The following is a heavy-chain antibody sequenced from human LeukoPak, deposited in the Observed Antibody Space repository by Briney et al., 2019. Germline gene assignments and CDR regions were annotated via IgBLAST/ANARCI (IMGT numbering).Heavy chain of an antibody. CDR3: ARLRVITYYYDSSGYMPFDY. Sequence: SETLSLTCTVSGGSISSYYWSWIRQPPGKGLEWIGYIYYSGSTNYNPSLKSRVTISVDTSKNQFSLKLSSVTAADTAVYYCARLRVITYYYDSSGYMPFDYWGQGTLVTVSS. J-gene: IGHJ4*02. D-gene: IGHD3-22*01. CDR2: IYYSGST. CDR1: GGSISSYY. V-gene: IGHV4-59*12.